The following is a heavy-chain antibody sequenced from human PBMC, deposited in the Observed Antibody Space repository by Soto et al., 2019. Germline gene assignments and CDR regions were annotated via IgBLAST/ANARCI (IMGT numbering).Heavy chain of an antibody. D-gene: IGHD3-22*01. CDR1: GGTFSSYA. J-gene: IGHJ4*02. CDR3: ARGGAPHYSYDSSGYYFDY. V-gene: IGHV1-69*06. Sequence: SVKVSCKVSGGTFSSYAISWVRQAPGQGLEWMGGIIPIFGTANYAQKFQGRVTITADKSTSTAYMELSSLRSEDTAVYYCARGGAPHYSYDSSGYYFDYWGQGTLVTVSS. CDR2: IIPIFGTA.